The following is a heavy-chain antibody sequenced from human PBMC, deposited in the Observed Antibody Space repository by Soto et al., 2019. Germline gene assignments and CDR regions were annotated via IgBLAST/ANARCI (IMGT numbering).Heavy chain of an antibody. J-gene: IGHJ4*02. CDR1: GGTFSSYT. CDR3: ARGEDVLLFDY. V-gene: IGHV1-69*02. D-gene: IGHD3-10*01. Sequence: SVKVSCKASGGTFSSYTISWVRQAPGQGLEWMGRIIPILGIANYAQKFQGRVTITADTSTSTAYMELRSLRSDDTAVYYCARGEDVLLFDYWGQGTLVTVSS. CDR2: IIPILGIA.